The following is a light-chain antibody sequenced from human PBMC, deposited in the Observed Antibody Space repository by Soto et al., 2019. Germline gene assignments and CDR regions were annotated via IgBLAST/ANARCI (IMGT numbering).Light chain of an antibody. CDR1: QMIDSY. J-gene: IGKJ4*01. Sequence: DIPMTQSPSSLYASIGDRVTITCRASQMIDSYLNWYQQKGGKAPKLLIYGVSKLQSGVPPRFSGSGSGTEFTLTITGLQPEDFATYYCQQSYSSPLLAFGGGTKVEIK. CDR2: GVS. V-gene: IGKV1-39*01. CDR3: QQSYSSPLLA.